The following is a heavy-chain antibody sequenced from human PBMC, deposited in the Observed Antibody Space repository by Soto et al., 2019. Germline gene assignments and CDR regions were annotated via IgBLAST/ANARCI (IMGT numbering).Heavy chain of an antibody. CDR2: IIPNSGGA. V-gene: IGHV1-2*02. CDR3: VRGGPYHAFDI. J-gene: IGHJ3*02. Sequence: ASVKVSCKASGYSFTTYYINGVRQAPGQGLEWMGWIIPNSGGANYAQRFRGRITMTTDTSISTAYLEVSRLKYDDTAMYYCVRGGPYHAFDIWGQGTLVPV. CDR1: GYSFTTYY. D-gene: IGHD2-2*02.